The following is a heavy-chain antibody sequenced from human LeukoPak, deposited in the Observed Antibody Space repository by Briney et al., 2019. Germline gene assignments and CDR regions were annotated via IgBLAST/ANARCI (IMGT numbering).Heavy chain of an antibody. V-gene: IGHV4-39*01. CDR3: ARQNYYNVWNALSWFDP. Sequence: SETLSLTCAVSGDSISSNNYYWAWIRQSPEKGLEWIGSYYYRGSTYYNPCLKIIVIIPVDTYENLFSLSVNSVTAADTAINFCARQNYYNVWNALSWFDPWGQGTLVTVSS. CDR1: GDSISSNNYY. D-gene: IGHD3-3*01. J-gene: IGHJ5*02. CDR2: YYYRGST.